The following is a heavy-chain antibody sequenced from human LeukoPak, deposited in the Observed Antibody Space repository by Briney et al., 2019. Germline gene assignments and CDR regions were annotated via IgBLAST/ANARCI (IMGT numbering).Heavy chain of an antibody. CDR1: GLTFNSYA. CDR3: AKDRGEDCSSTSCYRGDY. CDR2: ISGSGGST. Sequence: GGSLRLFCAASGLTFNSYAMSWVRQAPGKGLEWVSAISGSGGSTYYADSVKGRFTISRDNPKNTLHLQTNSLRAEDTAVYYWAKDRGEDCSSTSCYRGDYLGQGTLVTVSS. D-gene: IGHD2-2*01. J-gene: IGHJ4*02. V-gene: IGHV3-23*01.